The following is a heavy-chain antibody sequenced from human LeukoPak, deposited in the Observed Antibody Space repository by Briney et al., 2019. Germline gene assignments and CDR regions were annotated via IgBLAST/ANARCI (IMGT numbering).Heavy chain of an antibody. D-gene: IGHD4-17*01. Sequence: ASVKVSCKASGYTFTSYGISWVRQAPGQGLEWMGLINPSGGSTTYAQKFQGRVTMTRDMSTSTVYMELSSLRSEDTAVYYCARIMTTVTTSDYWGQGTLVTVSS. V-gene: IGHV1-46*01. J-gene: IGHJ4*02. CDR1: GYTFTSYG. CDR3: ARIMTTVTTSDY. CDR2: INPSGGST.